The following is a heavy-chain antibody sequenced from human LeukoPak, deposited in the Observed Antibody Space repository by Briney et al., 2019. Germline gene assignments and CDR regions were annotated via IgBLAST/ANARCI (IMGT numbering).Heavy chain of an antibody. D-gene: IGHD6-13*01. V-gene: IGHV3-21*01. CDR3: ARGWSSSWSTYNWFDP. J-gene: IGHJ5*02. CDR1: GFTFSSYS. Sequence: GGSLRLSCAASGFTFSSYSMNWVRQAPGKGLEWVSSISSSSSYIYYADSVKGRFTISRDNAKNSLYLQMNSLRAEDAAVYYCARGWSSSWSTYNWFDPWGQGTLVTVSS. CDR2: ISSSSSYI.